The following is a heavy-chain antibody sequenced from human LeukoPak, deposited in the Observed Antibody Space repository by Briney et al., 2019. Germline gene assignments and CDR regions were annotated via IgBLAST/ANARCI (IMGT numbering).Heavy chain of an antibody. V-gene: IGHV5-10-1*01. D-gene: IGHD3-22*01. CDR1: GYSFTSYW. CDR3: ARSPSYYYDSSGYYYAPFGY. CDR2: IDPSDSYT. J-gene: IGHJ4*02. Sequence: GESLKISCKGSGYSFTSYWISWVRQMPGKGLEWMGRIDPSDSYTNYSPSFQGHVTISADKSISTAYLQWSSLKASGTAMYYCARSPSYYYDSSGYYYAPFGYWGQGTLVTVSS.